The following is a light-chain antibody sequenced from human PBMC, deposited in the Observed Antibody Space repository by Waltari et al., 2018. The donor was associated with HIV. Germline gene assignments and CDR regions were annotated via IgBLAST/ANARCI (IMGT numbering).Light chain of an antibody. V-gene: IGLV2-18*02. CDR1: SSDVGYYNR. J-gene: IGLJ3*02. CDR3: SSYTSSNTWV. Sequence: QSALTQPPSVSGSPGQSVTISCTGTSSDVGYYNRFSWYQQPPGTAPKLRIFEVSNRPSGVPDLFSGSKSDNTASLTISGLQAEDEADYYCSSYTSSNTWVFGGGTKLTVL. CDR2: EVS.